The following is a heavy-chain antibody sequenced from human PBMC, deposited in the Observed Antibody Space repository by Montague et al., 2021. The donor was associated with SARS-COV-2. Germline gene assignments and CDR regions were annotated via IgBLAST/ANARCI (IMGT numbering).Heavy chain of an antibody. D-gene: IGHD1-26*01. CDR2: ICTTSSTM. CDR3: TVIGRGGYSRSDS. Sequence: SRRLSLSASGFTFRSYSMTWVRQAPGKGLEWVSSICTTSSTMDYADSVKGRFTISRDNAKNTLYLQMNSLRDEDTAVYYCTVIGRGGYSRSDSWGQGTLVTVSS. V-gene: IGHV3-48*02. J-gene: IGHJ5*01. CDR1: GFTFRSYS.